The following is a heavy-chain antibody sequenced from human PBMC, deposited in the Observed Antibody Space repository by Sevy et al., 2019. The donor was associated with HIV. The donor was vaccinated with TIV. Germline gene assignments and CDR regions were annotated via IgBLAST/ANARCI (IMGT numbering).Heavy chain of an antibody. CDR3: ARGNYYDNSGFPLYYFDY. CDR1: GYTFTNYY. CDR2: IHPSGGRT. J-gene: IGHJ4*02. V-gene: IGHV1-46*01. D-gene: IGHD3-22*01. Sequence: ASVKVSCKASGYTFTNYYLHWVPQAPGQGLEWMGIIHPSGGRTSYAQKFQGRVTMTSDTSTTTVYMDLSSLRSEDTAVYYCARGNYYDNSGFPLYYFDYWGRGTPVTVSS.